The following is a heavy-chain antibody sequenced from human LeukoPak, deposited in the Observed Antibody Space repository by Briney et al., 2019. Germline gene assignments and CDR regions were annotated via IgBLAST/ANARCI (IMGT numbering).Heavy chain of an antibody. CDR3: ARDYYDSSGYYDVGAFDI. J-gene: IGHJ3*02. CDR1: GGSFSGYY. Sequence: SETLSLTCPVYGGSFSGYYWSWIRQPAGKGLEWIGRIYTSGSTNYNPSLKSRVTISVDTSKNQFSLKLSSVTAADTAVYYCARDYYDSSGYYDVGAFDIWGQGTMVTVSS. CDR2: IYTSGST. D-gene: IGHD3-22*01. V-gene: IGHV4-4*07.